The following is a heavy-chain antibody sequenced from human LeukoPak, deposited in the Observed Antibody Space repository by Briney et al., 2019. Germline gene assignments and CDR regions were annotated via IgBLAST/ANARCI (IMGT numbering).Heavy chain of an antibody. Sequence: KPGGSLRLSCAASGFTFSNAWMSWVRQAPGKGLEWVGRIKSKTDGGTTDYTAPVKGRFTISRDDSKNTLHLRMNSLKTEDTAVYYCTTDQYSGTMTFDYWGQGTLVTVSS. CDR2: IKSKTDGGTT. CDR1: GFTFSNAW. J-gene: IGHJ4*02. CDR3: TTDQYSGTMTFDY. D-gene: IGHD3-22*01. V-gene: IGHV3-15*01.